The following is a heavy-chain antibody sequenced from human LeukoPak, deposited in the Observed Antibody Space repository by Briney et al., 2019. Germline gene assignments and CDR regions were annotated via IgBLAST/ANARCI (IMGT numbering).Heavy chain of an antibody. J-gene: IGHJ6*03. Sequence: GGSLRLSCAASGFTFSSYAMSWVRQAPGKGLEWVSGISGSGGSSYYADSVKGRFTISRDNSKNTLYLQMNSLRAEDTAVYYCAKDPRGSSSSVRYYYYYMDVWGKGTTVTVSS. V-gene: IGHV3-23*01. D-gene: IGHD6-6*01. CDR1: GFTFSSYA. CDR3: AKDPRGSSSSVRYYYYYMDV. CDR2: ISGSGGSS.